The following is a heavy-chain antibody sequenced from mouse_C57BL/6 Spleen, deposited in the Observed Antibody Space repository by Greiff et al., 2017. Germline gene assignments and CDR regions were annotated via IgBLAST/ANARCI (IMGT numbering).Heavy chain of an antibody. CDR3: ARSGYYVPYYFDY. V-gene: IGHV1-9*01. D-gene: IGHD2-3*01. CDR2: ILPGSGNT. J-gene: IGHJ2*01. CDR1: GYTFTGYW. Sequence: VQLVQSGAELMKPGASVKLSCKASGYTFTGYWIEWVKQRPGHGLEWIGEILPGSGNTAYNEKFKGRATVTADTSSNSAYMQRSSLATEDSALYYCARSGYYVPYYFDYWGQGTTLTVSS.